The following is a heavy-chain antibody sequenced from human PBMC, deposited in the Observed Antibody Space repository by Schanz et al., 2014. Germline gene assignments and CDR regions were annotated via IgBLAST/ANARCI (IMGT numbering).Heavy chain of an antibody. V-gene: IGHV3-48*01. CDR2: IKISGDV. D-gene: IGHD3-9*01. CDR3: ARGTGTFDS. CDR1: RFTFSNYA. Sequence: EVQLVESGGGLVQPGGSLRLSCAASRFTFSNYAMSWVRQAPGKGLEWISYIKISGDVFYTDSVKGRFTISRDNAKSSLYLQMNSLRAEDTAVYYCARGTGTFDSWGQGTLVTVSS. J-gene: IGHJ4*02.